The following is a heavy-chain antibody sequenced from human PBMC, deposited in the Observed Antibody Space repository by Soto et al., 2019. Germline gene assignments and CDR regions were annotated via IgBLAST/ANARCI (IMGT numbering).Heavy chain of an antibody. Sequence: QVTLKESGPVLVKPTETLTLTCTVSGFSLSNARMGVSWIRQPPGKALEWLAHIFSNDEKSYSTSLKSRLTISKDTYKSQVVLTMTNMDPVDTATYYCARITGCSGGRCSLNYYYMDVWGKGTTVTVSS. CDR3: ARITGCSGGRCSLNYYYMDV. J-gene: IGHJ6*03. V-gene: IGHV2-26*01. D-gene: IGHD2-15*01. CDR1: GFSLSNARMG. CDR2: IFSNDEK.